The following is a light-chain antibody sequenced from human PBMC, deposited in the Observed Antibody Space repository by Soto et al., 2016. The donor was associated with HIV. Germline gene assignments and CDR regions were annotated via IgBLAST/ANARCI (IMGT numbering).Light chain of an antibody. CDR2: TAS. V-gene: IGKV1-12*01. Sequence: DIQMARSPSSVSASVGDRVTITCRASQDISNRLAWYQQKPGKAPQILIHTASRLQGGAPSRFSGGGSGTDFTLTISSLEPEDFATYICQQTYNFPLTFGGGTKVEIK. CDR1: QDISNR. CDR3: QQTYNFPLT. J-gene: IGKJ4*01.